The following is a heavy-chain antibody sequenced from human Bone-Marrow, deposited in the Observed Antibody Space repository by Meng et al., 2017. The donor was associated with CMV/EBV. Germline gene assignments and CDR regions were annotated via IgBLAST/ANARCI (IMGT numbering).Heavy chain of an antibody. CDR3: AVVYDSSGYQGSGSSDY. Sequence: GESLKISCAASGFTFSSYWMSWVRQAPGKGLEWVSSISSSSSYIYYADSVKGRFTISRDNAKNSLYLQMNSLRAEDTAVYYCAVVYDSSGYQGSGSSDYWGQGTLVTVSS. D-gene: IGHD3-22*01. CDR1: GFTFSSYW. V-gene: IGHV3-21*01. CDR2: ISSSSSYI. J-gene: IGHJ4*02.